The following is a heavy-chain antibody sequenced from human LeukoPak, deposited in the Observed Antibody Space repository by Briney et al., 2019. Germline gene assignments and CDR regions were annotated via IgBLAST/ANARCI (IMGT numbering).Heavy chain of an antibody. D-gene: IGHD2-15*01. CDR2: IYYSGST. CDR1: GGSISSYY. CDR3: ARGPAAAPDFDY. J-gene: IGHJ4*02. Sequence: SETLSLTCTVSGGSISSYYWSWIWQPPGKGLEWIGYIYYSGSTNYNPSLKSRVTISVDTSKNQFSLKLSSVTAADTAVYYCARGPAAAPDFDYWGQGTLVTVSS. V-gene: IGHV4-59*01.